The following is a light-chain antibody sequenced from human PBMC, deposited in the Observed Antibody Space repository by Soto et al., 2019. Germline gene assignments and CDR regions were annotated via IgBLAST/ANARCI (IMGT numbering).Light chain of an antibody. V-gene: IGKV1-5*03. J-gene: IGKJ1*01. CDR2: RAS. Sequence: DIQMTQSPSTLSASVGDRVIITCRASQSISSWLAWYQQKPGKAPNLLIYRASSLESGVPSRFRGCGSGTEFTLTISSLQPDDFANYYCQQYSGYPWTFGQGTKVEIK. CDR1: QSISSW. CDR3: QQYSGYPWT.